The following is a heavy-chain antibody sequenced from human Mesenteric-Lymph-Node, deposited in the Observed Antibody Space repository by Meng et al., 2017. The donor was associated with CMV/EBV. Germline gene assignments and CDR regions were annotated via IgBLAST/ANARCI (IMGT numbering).Heavy chain of an antibody. CDR1: GFTFSSHG. CDR3: ARMPTASSDY. D-gene: IGHD3-10*01. V-gene: IGHV3-30*19. J-gene: IGHJ4*02. Sequence: GESLKISCAASGFTFSSHGMLWVRQAPGKGLEWVAVISYDGSNKYYADSVKGRFTISRDNSKNTLYLQMNSLRAEDTAVYYCARMPTASSDYWGQGTLVTVSS. CDR2: ISYDGSNK.